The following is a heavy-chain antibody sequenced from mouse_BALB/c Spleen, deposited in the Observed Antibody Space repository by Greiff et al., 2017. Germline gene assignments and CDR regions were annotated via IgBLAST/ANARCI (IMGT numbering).Heavy chain of an antibody. V-gene: IGHV2-6-7*01. CDR3: SRESLLLRRVDY. J-gene: IGHJ4*01. D-gene: IGHD2-4*01. CDR2: IWGDGST. CDR1: GFSFTGYG. Sequence: VQLQESGPGLVAPSQSMSITCTVSGFSFTGYGVNWVRQPPGKGLEWLGMIWGDGSTDYNSALKSRVSISKDNSKSQVFLKMNSLQTDDTARYYCSRESLLLRRVDYWGQGTSVTVSS.